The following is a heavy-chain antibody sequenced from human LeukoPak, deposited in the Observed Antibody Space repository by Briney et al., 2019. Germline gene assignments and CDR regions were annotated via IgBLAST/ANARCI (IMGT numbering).Heavy chain of an antibody. CDR3: ARDRGIVVVIAKFDY. D-gene: IGHD2-21*01. V-gene: IGHV3-21*01. CDR1: GFTFSSYS. CDR2: ISSSSSYI. Sequence: GGSLRLSCAASGFTFSSYSMNWVRQAPGKGLEWVSSISSSSSYIYYADSVKGRFTISRDNAKNSLYLQMNSLRAEDTAVYYCARDRGIVVVIAKFDYWGQGTLVTASS. J-gene: IGHJ4*02.